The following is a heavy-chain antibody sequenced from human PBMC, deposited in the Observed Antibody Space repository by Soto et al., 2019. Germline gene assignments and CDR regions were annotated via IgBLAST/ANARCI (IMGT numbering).Heavy chain of an antibody. CDR3: ARGPRVGYSYGYGSGWFDP. Sequence: QVQLQQWGAGLLKPSETLSLTCAVYGGSFSGYYWSWIRQPPGKGLEWIGEINHSGSTNYNPSLKSQVTISVDTSKNQFSLKLSSVTAAATAVYYCARGPRVGYSYGYGSGWFDPWGQGTLVTVSS. CDR1: GGSFSGYY. J-gene: IGHJ5*02. CDR2: INHSGST. V-gene: IGHV4-34*01. D-gene: IGHD5-18*01.